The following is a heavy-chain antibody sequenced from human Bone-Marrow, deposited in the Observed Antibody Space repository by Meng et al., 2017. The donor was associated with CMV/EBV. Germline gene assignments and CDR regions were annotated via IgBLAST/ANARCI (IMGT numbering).Heavy chain of an antibody. CDR2: IYSGGST. CDR3: ARDRPLRFATYYYGMDV. D-gene: IGHD3-3*01. V-gene: IGHV3-66*02. J-gene: IGHJ6*02. CDR1: GFTVSSNY. Sequence: GESLKISCAASGFTVSSNYMSWVRQAPGKGLEWVSVIYSGGSTYYADSVKGRFTISRDNSKNTLYLQMNRLRAEDTAVYYCARDRPLRFATYYYGMDVWGQGTTVTVSS.